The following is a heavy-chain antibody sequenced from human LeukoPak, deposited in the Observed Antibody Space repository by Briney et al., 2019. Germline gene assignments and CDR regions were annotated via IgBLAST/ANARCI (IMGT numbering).Heavy chain of an antibody. J-gene: IGHJ5*02. CDR1: GGSFSGYY. CDR3: ARGSFGYCSSTSCYGGIRWFDP. D-gene: IGHD2-2*03. Sequence: SETLSLTCAVYGGSFSGYYWSWIRQPPGKGLGWIGEINHSGSTNYNPSLKSRVTISVDTSKNQFSLKLSSVTAADTAVYYCARGSFGYCSSTSCYGGIRWFDPWGQGTLVTVSS. V-gene: IGHV4-34*01. CDR2: INHSGST.